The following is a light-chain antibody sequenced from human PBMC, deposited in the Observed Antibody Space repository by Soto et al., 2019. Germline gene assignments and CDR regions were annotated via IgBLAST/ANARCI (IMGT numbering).Light chain of an antibody. CDR3: SLSYSGVRV. V-gene: IGLV7-46*01. J-gene: IGLJ3*02. Sequence: QAVVTQEPSLTVSPGGTVTLTCASSAGPVTSRHYPYWFQQKPGQAPRALIYDTSNKHPWTPARFSGSLLGGTPALILSGAQPEDEADDYGSLSYSGVRVFGGGTQLTVL. CDR1: AGPVTSRHY. CDR2: DTS.